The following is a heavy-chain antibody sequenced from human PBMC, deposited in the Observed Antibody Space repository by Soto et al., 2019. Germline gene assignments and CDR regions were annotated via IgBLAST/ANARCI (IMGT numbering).Heavy chain of an antibody. V-gene: IGHV5-10-1*01. CDR3: ALQEVDPAA. D-gene: IGHD2-15*01. CDR1: GYIFTSYW. J-gene: IGHJ4*02. Sequence: GESLKISCKGSGYIFTSYWISWGRQMPGKGLEWMGRIDPSDSYTNYSPSFQGHVTISADKSISTAYLQWSSLKASDTAMYYCALQEVDPAAWAQGTLVTVSS. CDR2: IDPSDSYT.